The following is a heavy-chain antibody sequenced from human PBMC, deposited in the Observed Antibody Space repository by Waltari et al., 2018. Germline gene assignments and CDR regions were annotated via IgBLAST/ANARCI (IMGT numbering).Heavy chain of an antibody. J-gene: IGHJ3*02. D-gene: IGHD3-10*01. CDR1: GFTFSSYA. CDR3: AKDLLLWYGAFDI. V-gene: IGHV3-23*01. Sequence: EVQLLESGGGLVQPGGSLRLSCAASGFTFSSYAMSWVRQAPGKGLEWVSGISGRGGSTYYADSVKGRFTISRDNSKNTLYLQRNSLRAEDTALFYCAKDLLLWYGAFDIWGQGTVVTVSS. CDR2: ISGRGGST.